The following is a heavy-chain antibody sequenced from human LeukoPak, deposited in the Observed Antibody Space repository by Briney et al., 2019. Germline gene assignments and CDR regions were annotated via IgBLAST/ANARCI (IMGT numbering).Heavy chain of an antibody. D-gene: IGHD2-2*02. CDR1: GFTFDDYG. CDR3: ARKTGLRYCSSTSCYMELDY. J-gene: IGHJ4*02. CDR2: LNWNGGST. Sequence: GGSLRLSCAASGFTFDDYGMSWVRQAPGKGLEWVSGLNWNGGSTGYADSVKGRFTISRDNAKNSLYLQMNSLRAEDTALYYCARKTGLRYCSSTSCYMELDYWGQGTQVTVSS. V-gene: IGHV3-20*04.